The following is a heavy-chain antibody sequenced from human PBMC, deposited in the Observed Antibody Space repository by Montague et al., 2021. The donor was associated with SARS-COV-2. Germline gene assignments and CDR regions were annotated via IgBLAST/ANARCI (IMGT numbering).Heavy chain of an antibody. CDR1: GGSISSSSYY. CDR3: ARLWDTVYYYYGMDV. CDR2: IHYSGST. V-gene: IGHV4-39*01. D-gene: IGHD1-26*01. J-gene: IGHJ6*04. Sequence: TLSLTCAVSGGSISSSSYYWCWIRQPPGKGLEWIGSIHYSGSTYYNPSLKSRVSISVDTSKNQFSLKLSSVTAADTAVYYCARLWDTVYYYYGMDVWGKGTTVTGSS.